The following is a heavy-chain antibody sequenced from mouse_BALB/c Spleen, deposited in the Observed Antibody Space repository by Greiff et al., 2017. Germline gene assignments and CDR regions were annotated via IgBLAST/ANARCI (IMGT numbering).Heavy chain of an antibody. Sequence: EVKLVESGPGLVKPSQSLSLTCTVTGYSITSDYAWNWIRQFPGNKLEWMGYISYSGSTSYNPSLKSRISITRDTSKNQFFLQLNSVTTEDTATYYCARKVYYGSWFAYWGQGTLVTVSA. CDR3: ARKVYYGSWFAY. CDR2: ISYSGST. CDR1: GYSITSDYA. V-gene: IGHV3-2*02. J-gene: IGHJ3*01. D-gene: IGHD1-1*01.